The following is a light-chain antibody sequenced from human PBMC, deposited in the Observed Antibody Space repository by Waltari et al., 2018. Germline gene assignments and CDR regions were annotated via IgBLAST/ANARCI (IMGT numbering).Light chain of an antibody. V-gene: IGLV2-14*03. CDR3: TSYTSSHSLV. CDR2: DVS. CDR1: SRDVGNYDW. Sequence: QSALPQPASVSGSPGQSITISCTGTSRDVGNYDWVSWYQQHPGKAPKVVIFDVSYRPSGVSNRFSGSKSGNTASLTISGLQAEDEADYYCTSYTSSHSLVFGTGTKVTVL. J-gene: IGLJ1*01.